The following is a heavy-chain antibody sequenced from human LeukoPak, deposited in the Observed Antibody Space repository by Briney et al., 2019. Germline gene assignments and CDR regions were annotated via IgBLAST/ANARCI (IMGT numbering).Heavy chain of an antibody. V-gene: IGHV3-23*01. Sequence: GGSLRLSCAASGFTFSSYVMSWVRQAPGKGLEWVSAISDSGGSTYYAVSVKGRFTISRDNSKNTLYLQMNSLRAEDTAVYYCAKDSGIVVVVAATPYYFWGQGTLVTVSS. CDR1: GFTFSSYV. CDR2: ISDSGGST. D-gene: IGHD2-15*01. J-gene: IGHJ4*02. CDR3: AKDSGIVVVVAATPYYF.